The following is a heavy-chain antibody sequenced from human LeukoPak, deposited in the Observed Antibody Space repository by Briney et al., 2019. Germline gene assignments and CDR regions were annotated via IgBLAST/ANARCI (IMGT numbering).Heavy chain of an antibody. CDR2: ISSSGSSI. J-gene: IGHJ4*02. Sequence: PGGSLRLSCAASGFTFGDYYMNWIRQAPGKGLEWVSYISSSGSSIYYADSVKGRFTISRDNAKDSLYLQMISLRAEDTAVYYCARDNHRITIFGVADFDYWGQGTLVTVSS. CDR1: GFTFGDYY. V-gene: IGHV3-11*04. CDR3: ARDNHRITIFGVADFDY. D-gene: IGHD3-3*01.